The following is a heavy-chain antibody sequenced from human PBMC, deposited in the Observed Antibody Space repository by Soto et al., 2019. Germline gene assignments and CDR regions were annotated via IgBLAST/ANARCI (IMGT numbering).Heavy chain of an antibody. Sequence: ASETLSLTCTVSGGSISSGDYYWSWIRQPPGKGLEWIGYIYYSGSTYYNPSLKSRVTISVDTSKNQFSLKLSSVTAADTAVYYCARVGPDSSGYYYSAWYFDLWGRGTLVTVSS. J-gene: IGHJ2*01. CDR2: IYYSGST. CDR1: GGSISSGDYY. D-gene: IGHD3-22*01. CDR3: ARVGPDSSGYYYSAWYFDL. V-gene: IGHV4-30-4*01.